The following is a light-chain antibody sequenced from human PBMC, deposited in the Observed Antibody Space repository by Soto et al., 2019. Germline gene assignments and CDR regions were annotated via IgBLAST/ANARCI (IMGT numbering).Light chain of an antibody. V-gene: IGKV1-5*01. CDR1: KSLMTY. CDR3: QQYKVYPYT. Sequence: DIQLTQSPSALSASVGDTVTITCRASKSLMTYLAWYQQKPGRAPKLLIYDASSLQTGVPSRFSGSESGTDFTLTISSLRPDDFATFYCQQYKVYPYTFGQGTRLDI. CDR2: DAS. J-gene: IGKJ2*01.